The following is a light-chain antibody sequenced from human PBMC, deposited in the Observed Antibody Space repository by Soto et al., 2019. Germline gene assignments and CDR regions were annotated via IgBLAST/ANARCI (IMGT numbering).Light chain of an antibody. CDR2: DAS. CDR1: QSISRR. CDR3: QQYNSPWT. V-gene: IGKV1-5*01. Sequence: DIQMTQSPSTLSASVGDRDTITCRASQSISRRLAWYQQKPWKAPKLLIYDASILQSGVPSRFSGSESESEFTLTISSLQPDDFATYYCQQYNSPWTFGQGTKVEIK. J-gene: IGKJ1*01.